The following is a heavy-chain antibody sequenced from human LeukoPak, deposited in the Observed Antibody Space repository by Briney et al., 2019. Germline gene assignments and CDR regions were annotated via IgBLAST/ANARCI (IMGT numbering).Heavy chain of an antibody. V-gene: IGHV3-9*01. J-gene: IGHJ4*02. CDR2: ISWNSGSI. Sequence: PGRSLRLSCAASGFTFDDYAMHWVRQAPGKGLEWVSGISWNSGSIGYADSVKGRFTISRDDAKNSLYLQMNSLRAEDTALYYCAKGNEIAVAGTIDYWGQGTLVTVSS. D-gene: IGHD6-19*01. CDR3: AKGNEIAVAGTIDY. CDR1: GFTFDDYA.